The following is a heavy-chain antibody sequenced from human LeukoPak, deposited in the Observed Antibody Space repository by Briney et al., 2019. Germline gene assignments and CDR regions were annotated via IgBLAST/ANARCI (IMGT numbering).Heavy chain of an antibody. V-gene: IGHV3-7*01. CDR1: GFTFSSYW. J-gene: IGHJ4*02. CDR3: ARHYDILTGYSGLGY. D-gene: IGHD3-9*01. CDR2: IKQDGSEK. Sequence: GGSLRLSCAASGFTFSSYWMSWVRQAPGKGLEWVANIKQDGSEKYYADSVKGRFTISRDNAKNSLYLQMNSLRAEDTAVYYCARHYDILTGYSGLGYWGQGTLVTVSS.